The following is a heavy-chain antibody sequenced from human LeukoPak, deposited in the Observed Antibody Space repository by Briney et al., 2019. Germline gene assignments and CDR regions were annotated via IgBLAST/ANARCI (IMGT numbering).Heavy chain of an antibody. D-gene: IGHD3-16*01. CDR2: IRSKAFGGAT. V-gene: IGHV3-49*04. J-gene: IGHJ4*02. Sequence: PGGSLRLSCTGSGCTFCDYAMSWVRQSPGKGLEWVSLIRSKAFGGATEYAASVKGRFTISRDDSKSIAYLQMNSLKTEDTAMYYCTRDGGTLDYWGQGTLVTVSS. CDR1: GCTFCDYA. CDR3: TRDGGTLDY.